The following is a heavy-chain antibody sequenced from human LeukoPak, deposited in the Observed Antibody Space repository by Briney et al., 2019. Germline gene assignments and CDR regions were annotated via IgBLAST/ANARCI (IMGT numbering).Heavy chain of an antibody. D-gene: IGHD6-13*01. CDR2: ISAYNGNT. J-gene: IGHJ5*02. CDR1: GYTFTSYG. Sequence: ASVKVSCKASGYTFTSYGISWVRQAPGQGLEWMGWISAYNGNTNYAQKLQGRVNMSTDTSTSTAYMELRSLRSDNTAVYYCARDLGIADWFDPWGQGTLVTVSS. CDR3: ARDLGIADWFDP. V-gene: IGHV1-18*01.